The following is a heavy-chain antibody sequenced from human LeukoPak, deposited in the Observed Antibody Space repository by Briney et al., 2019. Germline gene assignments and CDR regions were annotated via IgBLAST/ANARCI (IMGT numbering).Heavy chain of an antibody. D-gene: IGHD2-21*01. CDR1: GYTFTAYY. CDR3: ARGQGTYSPPNY. J-gene: IGHJ4*02. CDR2: INPNSGGT. V-gene: IGHV1-2*02. Sequence: GASVKVSCKASGYTFTAYYIHWVRQAPGQGLEWMGWINPNSGGTNYAQKFQGRVTMTRDTSISTAYMELSGLRSDDTAVYYCARGQGTYSPPNYWGQGTLVTVSS.